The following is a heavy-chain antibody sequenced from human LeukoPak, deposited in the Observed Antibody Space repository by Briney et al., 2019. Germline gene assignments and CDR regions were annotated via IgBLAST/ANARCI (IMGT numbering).Heavy chain of an antibody. CDR3: VRDSWKTGIVGATFFDY. J-gene: IGHJ4*02. Sequence: GASVNVSCKASGGTFSGYAISWVRQAPGQGLEWMGGIIPIFGTANYAQKFQGRVTITADESTSTAYMELSSLRSEDTAVYYCVRDSWKTGIVGATFFDYWGQGTLVTVSS. CDR1: GGTFSGYA. D-gene: IGHD1-26*01. V-gene: IGHV1-69*13. CDR2: IIPIFGTA.